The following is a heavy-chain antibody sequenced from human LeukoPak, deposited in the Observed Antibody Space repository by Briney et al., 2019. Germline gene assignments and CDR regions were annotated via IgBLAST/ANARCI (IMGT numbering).Heavy chain of an antibody. D-gene: IGHD4-17*01. CDR3: AKDPNGDYIGAFDF. Sequence: PGGSLRLSCAASGFIFGDYAMHWVRQAPGKGLEWVAAIAFDDTDRYYIDSVKGRFTISRDNSKNTLYLQMSSLRAEDTAVYYCAKDPNGDYIGAFDFWGQGTMVTVSS. CDR2: IAFDDTDR. J-gene: IGHJ3*01. CDR1: GFIFGDYA. V-gene: IGHV3-30*04.